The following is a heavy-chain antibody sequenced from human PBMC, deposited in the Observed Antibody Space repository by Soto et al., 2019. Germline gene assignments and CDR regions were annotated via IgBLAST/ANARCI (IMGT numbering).Heavy chain of an antibody. CDR3: ARVGCSGGTCLDGLDV. CDR1: AGSVATILAA. V-gene: IGHV6-1*01. D-gene: IGHD2-15*01. CDR2: TYYRSKWYN. Sequence: PXQTLSVPVANSAGSVATILAAWNWIRHSPSRGLEWLGRTYYRSKWYNDYAASVQSRITINPDTSRNQFSLQLNSVTPEDTAVYYCARVGCSGGTCLDGLDVWGQVTTVTVSS. J-gene: IGHJ6*02.